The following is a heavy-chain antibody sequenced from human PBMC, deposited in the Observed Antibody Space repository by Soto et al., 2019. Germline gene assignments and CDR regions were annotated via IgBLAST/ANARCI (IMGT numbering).Heavy chain of an antibody. Sequence: SETLSLTCTVSGGSISSGGYYWSWIRQHPGKGLEWIGYISYRGSAYYSPSLKSRVTISVDTSKNQFSLKVNSVTAADTTVYYCARRMQNYYTMGVWGQGTTVTVSS. CDR2: ISYRGSA. J-gene: IGHJ6*02. CDR3: ARRMQNYYTMGV. D-gene: IGHD2-15*01. V-gene: IGHV4-31*03. CDR1: GGSISSGGYY.